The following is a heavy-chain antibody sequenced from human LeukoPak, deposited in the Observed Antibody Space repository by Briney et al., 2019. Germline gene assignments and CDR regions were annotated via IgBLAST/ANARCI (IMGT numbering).Heavy chain of an antibody. CDR1: GGSFSGYY. CDR2: INHSGST. D-gene: IGHD2-15*01. CDR3: ARAGGYCSGGSCYS. Sequence: TSETLSLTCAVYGGSFSGYYWSWIRQPPGKGLEWIGEINHSGSTNYNPSLKSRVTISVDTSKHQFSLKLRSVTAADTAVYYCARAGGYCSGGSCYSWGQGTLVTVSS. V-gene: IGHV4-34*01. J-gene: IGHJ4*02.